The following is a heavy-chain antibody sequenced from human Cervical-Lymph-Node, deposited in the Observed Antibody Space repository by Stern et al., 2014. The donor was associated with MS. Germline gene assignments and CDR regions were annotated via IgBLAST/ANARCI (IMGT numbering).Heavy chain of an antibody. CDR1: GGSIHGAGYY. CDR3: ARSDRLWGSFDY. D-gene: IGHD3-16*01. V-gene: IGHV4-31*03. J-gene: IGHJ4*02. Sequence: QVQLQASGPGLVKPSQTLSLTCTVSGGSIHGAGYYWRWIRQHPGKGLEWNGYIHYSGSTYYNPSLRSRVTISVDTSKNQFSLRLNSVTAADTALYYCARSDRLWGSFDYWGQGTLVTVSS. CDR2: IHYSGST.